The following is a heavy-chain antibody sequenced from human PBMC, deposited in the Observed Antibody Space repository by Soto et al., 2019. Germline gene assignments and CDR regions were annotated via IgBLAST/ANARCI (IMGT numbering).Heavy chain of an antibody. V-gene: IGHV1-69*12. CDR3: ARDNDRPRFGGNYYYILDV. J-gene: IGHJ6*02. Sequence: QVQLEQSGAEVKKPGSSVKVSCKASGGTFRNSAISWVRQAPGQGLEWLGGIMPIFRTPDYSQKFQGRVTVTADESTNTAYMELRGLRSDDTAVYYCARDNDRPRFGGNYYYILDVWGQGTTVTVPS. CDR1: GGTFRNSA. CDR2: IMPIFRTP. D-gene: IGHD5-12*01.